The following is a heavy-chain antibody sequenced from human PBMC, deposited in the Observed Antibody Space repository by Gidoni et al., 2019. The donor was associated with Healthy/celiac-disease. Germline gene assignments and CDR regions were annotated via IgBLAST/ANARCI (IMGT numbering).Heavy chain of an antibody. CDR3: ARSLYDILTGTNWFDP. Sequence: QITLKESGPTLVKPTQTLTLTCTFSGFSLSTSGVGVGWIRQPPGKALEWLALIYWDDDKRYSPSLKSRLTITKDTSKNQVVLTMTNMDPVDTATYYCARSLYDILTGTNWFDPWGQGTLVTVSS. D-gene: IGHD3-9*01. CDR2: IYWDDDK. J-gene: IGHJ5*02. CDR1: GFSLSTSGVG. V-gene: IGHV2-5*02.